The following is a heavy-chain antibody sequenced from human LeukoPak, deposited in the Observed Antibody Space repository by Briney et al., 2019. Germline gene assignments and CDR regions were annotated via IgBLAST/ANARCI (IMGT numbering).Heavy chain of an antibody. J-gene: IGHJ4*02. CDR2: ISSSGSSI. V-gene: IGHV3-11*04. CDR1: GFTFSDYY. D-gene: IGHD1-26*01. Sequence: GGSLRLSCAASGFTFSDYYMGWIRQAPGKGLERISYISSSGSSIQYADSVRGRFTISRDNAKTSLYLQMNSLRAEDTSVYYCARSAQWELPDYWGQGTLVTVSS. CDR3: ARSAQWELPDY.